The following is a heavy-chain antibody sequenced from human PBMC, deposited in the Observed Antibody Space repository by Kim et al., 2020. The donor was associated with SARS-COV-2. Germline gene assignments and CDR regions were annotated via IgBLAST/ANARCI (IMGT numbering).Heavy chain of an antibody. CDR1: GNRFTNYW. V-gene: IGHV5-51*01. D-gene: IGHD6-13*01. J-gene: IGHJ3*02. Sequence: GESLKISCKVSGNRFTNYWIVWVRQMPGKALEWMAIIYLGDSDTRYSPSFQGQVTISADKSISTAYLQWGSLKASDTAMYYCAKQGETAGGNHGAFDIWGQGTLVAVFS. CDR3: AKQGETAGGNHGAFDI. CDR2: IYLGDSDT.